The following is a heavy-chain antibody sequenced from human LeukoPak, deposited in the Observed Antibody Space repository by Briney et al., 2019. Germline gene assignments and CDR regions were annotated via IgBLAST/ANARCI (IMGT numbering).Heavy chain of an antibody. V-gene: IGHV3-23*01. Sequence: QPGGSLRLSCAASGFTFSSYAMSWVRQAPGKGLEWVSTISGSGDTTYYADSVKGRFTISRDNSKNTLFLQMNNLRAEDTAVYYCARDGVDIAMGTADYWGQGTLVTVSS. CDR1: GFTFSSYA. CDR2: ISGSGDTT. D-gene: IGHD5-18*01. CDR3: ARDGVDIAMGTADY. J-gene: IGHJ4*02.